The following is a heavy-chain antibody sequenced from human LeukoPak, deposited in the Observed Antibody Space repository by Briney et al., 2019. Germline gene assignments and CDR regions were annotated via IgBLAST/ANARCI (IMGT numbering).Heavy chain of an antibody. CDR3: ARQIASAGTAGFDF. CDR1: GGSISSYY. Sequence: PSETLSLTCTVSGGSISSYYWSWIRQPAGKGLEWIGRIYSTGGINYNPSLKSRVNMSVDTSKNQSSLRLRSVTAADTAVYYCARQIASAGTAGFDFWGQGALVTVSS. D-gene: IGHD6-13*01. V-gene: IGHV4-4*07. CDR2: IYSTGGI. J-gene: IGHJ4*02.